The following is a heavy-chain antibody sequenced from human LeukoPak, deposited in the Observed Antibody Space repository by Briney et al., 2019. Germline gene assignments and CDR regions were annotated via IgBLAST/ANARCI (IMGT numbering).Heavy chain of an antibody. CDR1: GFTFSSCS. D-gene: IGHD3-3*01. J-gene: IGHJ4*02. CDR2: INSGSSTI. V-gene: IGHV3-48*01. CDR3: ARGFWSGYQNFDC. Sequence: PGGSLRLSCAASGFTFSSCSMNWVRQAPGKGLEWVSYINSGSSTIYYADSVKGRFTISRDNAKNSLYLQMNSLRAEDTAVYYCARGFWSGYQNFDCWGQGTLVTVSS.